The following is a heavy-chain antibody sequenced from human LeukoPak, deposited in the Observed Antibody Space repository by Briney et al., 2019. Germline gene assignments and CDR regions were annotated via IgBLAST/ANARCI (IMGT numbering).Heavy chain of an antibody. D-gene: IGHD3-22*01. CDR1: GGSISSYY. CDR2: IYYSGTT. Sequence: PSETLSLTCTVSGGSISSYYWTWIRQPPGKGLEWIGYIYYSGTTYYNPSPKSRVTISLDTSKNKFSLNLTSVNVADTAVYYCAKTDYYDSSGLFDYWGQGTLVTVSS. J-gene: IGHJ4*02. CDR3: AKTDYYDSSGLFDY. V-gene: IGHV4-59*01.